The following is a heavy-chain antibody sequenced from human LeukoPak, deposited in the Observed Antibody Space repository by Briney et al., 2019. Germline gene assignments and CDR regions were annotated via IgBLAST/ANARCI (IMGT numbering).Heavy chain of an antibody. CDR1: GDSISYESYY. V-gene: IGHV4-30-2*01. D-gene: IGHD4-17*01. CDR2: VYRGRT. J-gene: IGHJ5*02. CDR3: AGEGEYGESYS. Sequence: PSETLSLTCAVSGDSISYESYYWNWIRQAPGKGPEWIGNVYRGRTRLNPAYTSRVAISVDMSKSQVSLSLTSVTVADTAIYYCAGEGEYGESYSWGQGVLAIVSA.